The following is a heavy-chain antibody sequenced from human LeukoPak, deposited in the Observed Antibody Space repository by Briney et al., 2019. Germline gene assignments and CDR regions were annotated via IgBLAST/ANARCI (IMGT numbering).Heavy chain of an antibody. J-gene: IGHJ6*03. V-gene: IGHV3-48*03. CDR3: ARGEREVVVITYYYYYYMDV. CDR2: ITDSGSTI. Sequence: SGGSLRLSCAASGFTFSTYEMNWVRRAPGKGLEWVSYITDSGSTIYYADSVKGRFTISRDNAKNSLFLQMNSLRAEDTAVYYCARGEREVVVITYYYYYYMDVWGKGTTVTISS. CDR1: GFTFSTYE. D-gene: IGHD3-22*01.